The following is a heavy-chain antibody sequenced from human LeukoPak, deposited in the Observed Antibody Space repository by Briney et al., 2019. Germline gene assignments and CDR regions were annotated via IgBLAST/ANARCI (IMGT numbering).Heavy chain of an antibody. V-gene: IGHV3-30*04. D-gene: IGHD1-26*01. J-gene: IGHJ4*02. CDR3: ARDTASYPSLDY. CDR2: ISYDGSNK. CDR1: GFTFSSYA. Sequence: SGGSLRLSSAASGFTFSSYAMHWFRQAPGKGLEWVAVISYDGSNKYYADSVKGRFTISRDNSKNTLYLQMNSLRAEDTAVYYCARDTASYPSLDYWGQGTLVTVSS.